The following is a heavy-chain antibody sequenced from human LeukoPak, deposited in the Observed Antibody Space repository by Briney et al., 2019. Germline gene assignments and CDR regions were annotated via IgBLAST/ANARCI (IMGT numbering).Heavy chain of an antibody. D-gene: IGHD2-2*01. V-gene: IGHV3-21*01. CDR3: ARADCSSSTCYLRRSWFDP. J-gene: IGHJ5*02. CDR2: ISTSSRYI. CDR1: GFTLSNYD. Sequence: GGSLRLSCAASGFTLSNYDMNRVRQAPGKGLEWVSSISTSSRYIYYKDSVRGRFTISRDDAKNSLYLEMNSLRAEDTAVYYCARADCSSSTCYLRRSWFDPWGQGTLVTVSS.